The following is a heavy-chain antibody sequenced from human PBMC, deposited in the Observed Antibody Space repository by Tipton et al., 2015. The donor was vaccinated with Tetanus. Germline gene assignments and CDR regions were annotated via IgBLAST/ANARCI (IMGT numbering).Heavy chain of an antibody. CDR1: GFTFSNFW. V-gene: IGHV3-7*05. J-gene: IGHJ4*02. CDR2: INNDGSEK. Sequence: SLRLSCVASGFTFSNFWMSWVRQAPGKGLEWVADINNDGSEKQYVDSVKGRFSISKDNAKNSLYLQMNSLRVDDTAVYYCARDYRGGQGTLVTVSS. CDR3: ARDYR.